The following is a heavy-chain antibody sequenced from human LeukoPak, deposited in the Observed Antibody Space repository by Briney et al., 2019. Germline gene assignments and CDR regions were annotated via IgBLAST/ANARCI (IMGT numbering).Heavy chain of an antibody. CDR1: GFTFSDYY. D-gene: IGHD2-15*01. Sequence: TGGSLRLSCAASGFTFSDYYMSWIRQAPGKGLEWVSYISSSGSTIYYADSVKGRFTISRDNAKNSLYLQMNSLGAEDTAVYYCARDRGYCSGGSCYGDNYFDYWGQGTLVTVSS. V-gene: IGHV3-11*01. CDR2: ISSSGSTI. J-gene: IGHJ4*02. CDR3: ARDRGYCSGGSCYGDNYFDY.